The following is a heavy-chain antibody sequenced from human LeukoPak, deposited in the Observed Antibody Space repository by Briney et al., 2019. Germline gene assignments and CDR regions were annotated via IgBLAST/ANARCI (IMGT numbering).Heavy chain of an antibody. CDR2: IYSSGFT. V-gene: IGHV4-4*08. Sequence: PSETLSLTYTISGGSVTNSYWSWVRRPPGKGLEWLGNIYSSGFTNSKSSLKSRLTMSFDTSRKQFSLRLTSVTAADTAVYYCARRHQITTYSPYAFDIWGQGTMVTVSS. J-gene: IGHJ3*02. D-gene: IGHD2-21*01. CDR1: GGSVTNSY. CDR3: ARRHQITTYSPYAFDI.